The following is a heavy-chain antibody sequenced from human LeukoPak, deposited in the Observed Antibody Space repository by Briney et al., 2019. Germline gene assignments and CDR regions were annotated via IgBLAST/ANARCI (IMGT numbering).Heavy chain of an antibody. D-gene: IGHD6-19*01. V-gene: IGHV3-23*01. CDR3: AKDLVSGDWYWRGFDS. Sequence: GGSLRLSCAASGFTFNNYVMSWVRQAPGKGLEWVSTIGGSGARTYYADSVRGRFTISRDNSKSTVYLQLNSLRGEDTAVYYCAKDLVSGDWYWRGFDSWGQGTLVTVSS. CDR1: GFTFNNYV. CDR2: IGGSGART. J-gene: IGHJ4*02.